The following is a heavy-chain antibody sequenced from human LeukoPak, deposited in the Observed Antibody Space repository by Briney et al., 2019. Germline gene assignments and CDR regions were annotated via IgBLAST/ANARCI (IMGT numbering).Heavy chain of an antibody. CDR1: GFTFSSYA. CDR3: AKGCQWLVGDY. CDR2: ISSSGGST. D-gene: IGHD6-19*01. J-gene: IGHJ4*02. V-gene: IGHV3-23*01. Sequence: GGSLRLSCAASGFTFSSYAMSWVRQAPGKGLEWVSAISSSGGSTYYADSVKGRFTISRDKSKNTLYLQMNSLRAADTAVYYCAKGCQWLVGDYWGQGTLVTVSS.